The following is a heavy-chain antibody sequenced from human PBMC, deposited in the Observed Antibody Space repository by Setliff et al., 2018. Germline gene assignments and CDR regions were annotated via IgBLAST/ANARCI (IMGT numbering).Heavy chain of an antibody. CDR1: GYTFTSYY. CDR3: ARGGRMGATSYYYYYGMDV. V-gene: IGHV1-46*01. CDR2: INPSGGST. Sequence: ASVKVSCKASGYTFTSYYMHWVRQAPGQGLEWMGIINPSGGSTSYAQKFQGRVTMTRDTSTSTVYMELSSLRSEDTAVYYCARGGRMGATSYYYYYGMDVWGQGTTVTVSS. D-gene: IGHD1-26*01. J-gene: IGHJ6*02.